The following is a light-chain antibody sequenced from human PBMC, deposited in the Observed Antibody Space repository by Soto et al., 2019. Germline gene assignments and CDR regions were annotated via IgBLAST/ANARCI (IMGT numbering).Light chain of an antibody. CDR3: QQYNSWLLT. J-gene: IGKJ4*01. V-gene: IGKV3-15*01. CDR1: QNIRTN. Sequence: IVMQQSRATLSVSRGERATFSCRASQNIRTNLAWYQQKHGQVPRLLIYGASTRATGVPARFSGSGSGTEFILTISSLQSEDFAIYYCQQYNSWLLTFGEGTKVDIK. CDR2: GAS.